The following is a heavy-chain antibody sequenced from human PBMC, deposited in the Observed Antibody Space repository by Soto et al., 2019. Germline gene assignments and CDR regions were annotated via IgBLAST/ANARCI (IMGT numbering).Heavy chain of an antibody. CDR3: APHVSCSGGSCQYDAFAI. Sequence: EVQVLESGGGLVQPGGSLRLSCEGSGFTVSSHAMTWIRQAPGKGPEWVSTITADGGTYYADSVKGRCFMSGDTSERSLDLQMTSLGGEDTAAYCCAPHVSCSGGSCQYDAFAIRGQGTMVTVSS. D-gene: IGHD2-15*01. J-gene: IGHJ3*02. CDR2: ITADGGT. CDR1: GFTVSSHA. V-gene: IGHV3-23*01.